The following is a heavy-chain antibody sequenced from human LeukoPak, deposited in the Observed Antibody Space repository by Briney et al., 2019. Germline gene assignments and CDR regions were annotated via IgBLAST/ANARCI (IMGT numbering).Heavy chain of an antibody. D-gene: IGHD2-15*01. CDR3: ARDRGGVVVVAAPENWFDP. CDR2: ISAYNGNT. Sequence: ASVKVSCKASGYTFTSYGISWVRQAPGQGLEWMGWISAYNGNTNYAQKLQGRVTMTTDTSTSTAYMELRSLRSDDTAVYYCARDRGGVVVVAAPENWFDPWGQGTLVTVSS. CDR1: GYTFTSYG. J-gene: IGHJ5*02. V-gene: IGHV1-18*01.